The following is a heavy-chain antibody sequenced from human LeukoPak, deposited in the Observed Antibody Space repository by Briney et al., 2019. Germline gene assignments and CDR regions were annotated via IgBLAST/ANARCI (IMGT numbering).Heavy chain of an antibody. CDR2: INTNTGNP. CDR3: ARGLAYNYDSSAYFLDY. J-gene: IGHJ4*02. Sequence: GASVKVSCKASGYTFTSYAMNWVRQAPRQGLEWMGWINTNTGNPTYAQGFTGRFVFSLDTSVSTAYLQISSLEAEDTAVYYCARGLAYNYDSSAYFLDYWGQGTLVTVSS. D-gene: IGHD3-22*01. V-gene: IGHV7-4-1*02. CDR1: GYTFTSYA.